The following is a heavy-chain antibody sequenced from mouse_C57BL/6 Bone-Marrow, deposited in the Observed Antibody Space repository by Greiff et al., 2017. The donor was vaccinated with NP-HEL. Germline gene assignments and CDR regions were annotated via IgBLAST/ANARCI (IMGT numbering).Heavy chain of an antibody. CDR2: IYPRSGNT. Sequence: VQLQESGAELARPGASVNLSCKASGYTFTSYGISWVKQRTGQGLEWIGEIYPRSGNTYYNEKFKGKATLTADKSSSTAYMELRSLTSEDSAVYFCARWGGQLRLRAWFAYWGQGTLVTVSA. CDR1: GYTFTSYG. J-gene: IGHJ3*01. CDR3: ARWGGQLRLRAWFAY. V-gene: IGHV1-81*01. D-gene: IGHD3-2*02.